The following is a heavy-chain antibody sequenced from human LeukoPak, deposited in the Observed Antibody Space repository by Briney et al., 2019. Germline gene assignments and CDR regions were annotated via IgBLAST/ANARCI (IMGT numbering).Heavy chain of an antibody. V-gene: IGHV1-8*03. J-gene: IGHJ4*02. D-gene: IGHD3-16*01. CDR2: MNPNSGNK. Sequence: GASVKVSCKASGYTFTSYDINWVRQATGQGLEWMGWMNPNSGNKGYAQKFQGRVTFTGNTTISTAYMELSSLRSEDTAAYYCARGGLGILAASIRDYFDFWGQGTQVTVSS. CDR1: GYTFTSYD. CDR3: ARGGLGILAASIRDYFDF.